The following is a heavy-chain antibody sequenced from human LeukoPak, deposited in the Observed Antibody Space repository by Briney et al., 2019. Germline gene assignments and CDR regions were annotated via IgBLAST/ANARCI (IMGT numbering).Heavy chain of an antibody. CDR3: ARDRTISTYSSSVGWFDP. Sequence: ASVKVSCKASGYTFTSYGISWVRQAPGQGLEWMGWISAYNGNTNYARKLQGRVTMTTDTSTSTAYMELRSLRSDDTAVYYCARDRTISTYSSSVGWFDPWGQGTLVTVSS. CDR2: ISAYNGNT. V-gene: IGHV1-18*01. J-gene: IGHJ5*02. D-gene: IGHD6-6*01. CDR1: GYTFTSYG.